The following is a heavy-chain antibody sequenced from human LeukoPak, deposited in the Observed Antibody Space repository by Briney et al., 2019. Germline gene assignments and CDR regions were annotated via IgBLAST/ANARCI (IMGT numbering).Heavy chain of an antibody. V-gene: IGHV1-2*02. D-gene: IGHD3-10*01. CDR3: ATDNYGTLDY. CDR1: GYTFTAYY. Sequence: ASVKVSCKASGYTFTAYYIHWVRRAPGQGLEWMGWIDPRSGATKCTQKFQGRVTMTRDTSITTVYLELNGLTFDDPAVYYCATDNYGTLDYWGQGTLVTVSS. J-gene: IGHJ4*02. CDR2: IDPRSGAT.